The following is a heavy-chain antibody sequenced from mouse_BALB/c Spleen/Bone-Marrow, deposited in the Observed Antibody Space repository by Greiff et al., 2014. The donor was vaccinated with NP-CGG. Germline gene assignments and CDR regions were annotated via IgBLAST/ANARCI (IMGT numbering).Heavy chain of an antibody. CDR3: ARSHGYYPYWYFDV. D-gene: IGHD2-3*01. CDR1: GYTFTSYW. J-gene: IGHJ1*01. CDR2: IDPSDSET. Sequence: QVQLQQPGAELVKPGAPVKLSCKASGYTFTSYWMNWVKQRPGRGLEWIGRIDPSDSETHYNQKFKDKATLTVDKSSSTAYIQLSSLTSEDSAVYYCARSHGYYPYWYFDVWDAGTTVTVSS. V-gene: IGHV1-69*02.